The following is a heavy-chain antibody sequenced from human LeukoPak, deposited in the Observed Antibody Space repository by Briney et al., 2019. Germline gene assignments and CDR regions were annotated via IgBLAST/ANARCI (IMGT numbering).Heavy chain of an antibody. Sequence: ASVKVSCKASGYTFSNYVLTWVRQAPGQGLEWMGRISTYTGNSNYAQKFQDRVTMTTDTSTSTAYMELRSLRSEDTAVYYCASSRIMITFGGVISPNDAFDIWGQGTMVTVSS. V-gene: IGHV1-18*01. D-gene: IGHD3-16*01. CDR3: ASSRIMITFGGVISPNDAFDI. CDR2: ISTYTGNS. J-gene: IGHJ3*02. CDR1: GYTFSNYV.